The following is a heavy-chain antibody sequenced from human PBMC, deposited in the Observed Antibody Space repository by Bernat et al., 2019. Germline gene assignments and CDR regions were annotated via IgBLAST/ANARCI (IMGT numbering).Heavy chain of an antibody. CDR2: IYYSGST. V-gene: IGHV4-30-4*01. CDR3: ATTMVRGGSPFDY. Sequence: QVQLQESGPGLVKPSQTLSLTCTVSGGSISSGDYYWSWIRQPPGKGLAWIGYIYYSGSTYYNPSLKSRVTISVDTSKNQFSLKLSSVPAADTAVYYCATTMVRGGSPFDYWGQGTLVTVSS. J-gene: IGHJ4*02. D-gene: IGHD3-10*01. CDR1: GGSISSGDYY.